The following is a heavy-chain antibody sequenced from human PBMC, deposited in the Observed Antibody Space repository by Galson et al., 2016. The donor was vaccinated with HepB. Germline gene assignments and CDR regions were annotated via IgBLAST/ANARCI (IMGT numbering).Heavy chain of an antibody. CDR1: GSSFSRYW. CDR2: IHPGASDT. Sequence: QSGAEVKKPGESLKISCKGSGSSFSRYWIGWVRQMPGKGLEWMGIIHPGASDTRYSPSFQGQVTISADKSISIVYLQWRSLKASDTAVYYCARLSGMTTINVPCDYWGQGTLVTVSS. V-gene: IGHV5-51*01. CDR3: ARLSGMTTINVPCDY. J-gene: IGHJ4*02. D-gene: IGHD4/OR15-4a*01.